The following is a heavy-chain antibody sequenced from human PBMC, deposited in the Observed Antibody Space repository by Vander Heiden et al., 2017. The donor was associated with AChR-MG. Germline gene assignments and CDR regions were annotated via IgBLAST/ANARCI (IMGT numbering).Heavy chain of an antibody. CDR2: ISAYNGNT. CDR3: ARDRFRYSGSFYSPFDY. D-gene: IGHD1-26*01. V-gene: IGHV1-18*01. J-gene: IGHJ4*02. Sequence: QVQLVQSGAEVKKPGASVKVSCKASGYTFTSDGISWVRQAPGQGLEWMGWISAYNGNTNYAQKLQGRVTMTTDTSTSTAYMELRSLRSDDTAVYYCARDRFRYSGSFYSPFDYWGQGTLVTVSS. CDR1: GYTFTSDG.